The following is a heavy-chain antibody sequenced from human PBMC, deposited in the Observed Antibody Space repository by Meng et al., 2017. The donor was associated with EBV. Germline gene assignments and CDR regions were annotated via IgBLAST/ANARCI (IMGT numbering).Heavy chain of an antibody. D-gene: IGHD6-6*01. J-gene: IGHJ6*02. V-gene: IGHV3-23*01. Sequence: GAGGRLLRPGGSLRLSCAAAGFTFSNYAMGWVRQAPGKGLEWVSALTSSGASTYYADSVTGRFTISRDNSKNTLYLQMNTLRAEDTAVYYCAKDQLARYYYYGLDVWGQGTMVTVSS. CDR2: LTSSGAST. CDR1: GFTFSNYA. CDR3: AKDQLARYYYYGLDV.